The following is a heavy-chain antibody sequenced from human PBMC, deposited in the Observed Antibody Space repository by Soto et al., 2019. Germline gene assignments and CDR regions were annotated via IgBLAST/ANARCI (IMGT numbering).Heavy chain of an antibody. V-gene: IGHV1-46*01. CDR2: INPSGGST. Sequence: ASVKVSCKASGYTFTHYYIHWVRQAPGQGLEWMGMINPSGGSTSYAQKFQGRLTMTTDTSTNTVYMELSSLRSEDTAVFYCASPPFPGCFIVFSYPFAFGGR. J-gene: IGHJ2*01. D-gene: IGHD3-10*01. CDR3: ASPPFPGCFIVFSYPFAF. CDR1: GYTFTHYY.